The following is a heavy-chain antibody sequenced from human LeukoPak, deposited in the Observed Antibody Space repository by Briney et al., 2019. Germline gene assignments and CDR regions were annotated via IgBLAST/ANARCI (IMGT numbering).Heavy chain of an antibody. CDR3: ASPNPISSGWYDNWYFDP. CDR1: GYTLTELS. CDR2: FDPEDGET. V-gene: IGHV1-24*01. Sequence: ASVKVSCKVSGYTLTELSMHWVRQAPGKGLEWMGGFDPEDGETIYAQKFQGRVTMTEDTSTDTAYMELSSLRSEDTAVYYCASPNPISSGWYDNWYFDPWGRGTLVTVSS. J-gene: IGHJ2*01. D-gene: IGHD6-19*01.